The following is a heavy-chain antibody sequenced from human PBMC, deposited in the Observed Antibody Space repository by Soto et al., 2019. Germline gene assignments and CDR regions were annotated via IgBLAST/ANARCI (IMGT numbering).Heavy chain of an antibody. CDR2: ISWNSGSI. D-gene: IGHD6-13*01. J-gene: IGHJ3*02. CDR1: GFTFDDYA. CDR3: AKDELGSSSWYAFDI. V-gene: IGHV3-9*01. Sequence: EVQLVESGGGLVQPGRSLRLSCAASGFTFDDYAMHWVRQAPGKGLVWVSGISWNSGSIGYADSVKGRFTISRDNAKNSLYLQMNSLRAEVTALYYCAKDELGSSSWYAFDIWGQGTMVTVSS.